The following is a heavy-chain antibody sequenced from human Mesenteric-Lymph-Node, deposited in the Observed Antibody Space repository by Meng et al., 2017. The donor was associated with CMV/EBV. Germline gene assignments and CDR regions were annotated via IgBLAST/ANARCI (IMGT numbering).Heavy chain of an antibody. J-gene: IGHJ6*02. CDR3: AKDFPITQGLNRANYNFYGMDV. Sequence: GGSLRLSCVASGFTFDNYGMSWVRQAPGKGLEWVSGINWNGGSTGFADSVKGRFTISRDNAKNSLYLQLNTLRPEDTAVYYCAKDFPITQGLNRANYNFYGMDVWGQGTTVTVSS. V-gene: IGHV3-20*04. CDR1: GFTFDNYG. D-gene: IGHD3-3*01. CDR2: INWNGGST.